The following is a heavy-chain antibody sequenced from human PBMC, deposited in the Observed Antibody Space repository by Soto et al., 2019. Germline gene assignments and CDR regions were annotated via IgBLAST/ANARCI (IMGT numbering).Heavy chain of an antibody. Sequence: SETLSLTCTVSGGSISSGDYYWSWIPQPPGKGLEWIGYIYYSGSTYYNPSLKSRVTISVDTSKNQFSLKLSSVTAADTAVYYCARIPREDDFWSGYYGMDGWGQGSTVTVYS. V-gene: IGHV4-30-4*01. J-gene: IGHJ6*02. CDR3: ARIPREDDFWSGYYGMDG. CDR2: IYYSGST. CDR1: GGSISSGDYY. D-gene: IGHD3-3*01.